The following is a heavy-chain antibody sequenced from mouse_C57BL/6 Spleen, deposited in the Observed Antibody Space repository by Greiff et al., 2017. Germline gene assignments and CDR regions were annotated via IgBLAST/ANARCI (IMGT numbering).Heavy chain of an antibody. CDR1: GFTFSSYG. V-gene: IGHV5-6*01. D-gene: IGHD2-4*01. J-gene: IGHJ4*01. CDR2: ISSGGSYT. Sequence: EVHLVESGGDLVKPGGSLKLSCAASGFTFSSYGMSWVRQTPDKRLEWVATISSGGSYTYYPDSVKGRFTISRDNAKNTLYLQMSSLKSEDTAMYYCARQDDYGSGYYNWGQGTSVTVSS. CDR3: ARQDDYGSGYYN.